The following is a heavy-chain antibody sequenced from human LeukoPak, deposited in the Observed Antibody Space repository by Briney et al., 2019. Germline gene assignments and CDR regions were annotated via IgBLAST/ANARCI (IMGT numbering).Heavy chain of an antibody. CDR2: INTDGRTI. CDR1: GFTFSRYW. CDR3: ASYDFWSGYSIFDY. J-gene: IGHJ4*02. Sequence: PGGSLRLSCAASGFTFSRYWMHWVRQAPGKGLVWVSRINTDGRTITYADSVKGRFTISRDNAKNTLYLQMNSLRAEDTAVYYCASYDFWSGYSIFDYWGQGTLVTVSS. V-gene: IGHV3-74*01. D-gene: IGHD3-3*01.